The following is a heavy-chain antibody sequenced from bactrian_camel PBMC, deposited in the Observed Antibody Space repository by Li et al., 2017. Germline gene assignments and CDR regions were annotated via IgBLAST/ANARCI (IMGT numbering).Heavy chain of an antibody. CDR2: ILTSGDT. CDR3: ATQTTGWAFRY. V-gene: IGHV3S1*01. D-gene: IGHD5*01. J-gene: IGHJ6*01. Sequence: HVQLVESGGGLFQPGGSLRLSCAASGFTFSTTSMFWVRQAPGKGLEWVSGILTSGDTHYDYSVMGRFTISRDYAKNTLYLQMNNLKTDDTAVYYCATQTTGWAFRYWGRGTQVTVS. CDR1: GFTFSTTS.